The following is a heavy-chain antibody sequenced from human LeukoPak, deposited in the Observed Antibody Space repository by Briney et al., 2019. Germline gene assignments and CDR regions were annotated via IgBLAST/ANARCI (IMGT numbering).Heavy chain of an antibody. CDR3: ARVDPASLAVHY. CDR1: GYTFTGYF. Sequence: ASVKASCKTSGYTFTGYFLHWVRQAPGQGLEWMGRINPNSGGTNCGQRFQDRVTMTRDTSIATAYMELRSLTSDDTAVYYCARVDPASLAVHYWGQGTLVTVSS. CDR2: INPNSGGT. V-gene: IGHV1-2*02. D-gene: IGHD6-19*01. J-gene: IGHJ4*02.